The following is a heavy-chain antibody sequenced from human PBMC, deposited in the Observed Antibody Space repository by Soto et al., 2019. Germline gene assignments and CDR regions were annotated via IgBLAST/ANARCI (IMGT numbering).Heavy chain of an antibody. CDR3: ARAWGYCSGGSCRPLVY. J-gene: IGHJ4*02. CDR2: INHSGST. Sequence: QVQLQQWGAGLLKPSETLSLTCAVYGGSFSGYYWSWIRQPPGKGLEWIGEINHSGSTNYNPSLKSRVTISVATSKTQFSLKLRSVAAADTAVYYCARAWGYCSGGSCRPLVYWGQGTLVTVSS. CDR1: GGSFSGYY. V-gene: IGHV4-34*01. D-gene: IGHD2-15*01.